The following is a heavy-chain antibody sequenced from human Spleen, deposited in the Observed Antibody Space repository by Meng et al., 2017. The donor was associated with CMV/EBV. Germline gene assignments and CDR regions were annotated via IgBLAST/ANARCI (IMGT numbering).Heavy chain of an antibody. CDR2: ISSSSSYI. J-gene: IGHJ3*02. CDR1: GFTFSSYS. CDR3: ARIKAYYYDSSGYYYRAFDI. V-gene: IGHV3-21*01. D-gene: IGHD3-22*01. Sequence: GGSLRLSCAASGFTFSSYSMNWVRQAPGKGLEWVSSISSSSSYIYYADSVKGRFTISRDNAKNSLYLQMNSLRAEDTAVYYCARIKAYYYDSSGYYYRAFDIWGQGTMVTVSS.